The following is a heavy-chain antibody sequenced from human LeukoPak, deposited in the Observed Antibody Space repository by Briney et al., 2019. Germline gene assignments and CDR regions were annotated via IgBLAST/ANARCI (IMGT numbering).Heavy chain of an antibody. CDR3: ARGDYVVTGVDY. Sequence: GGSLRLSCAASGFTFSNYAMSWVRQAPGKGLEWVSSINPTSGSTYYADSVKGRFTISGDNSKNTLYLQMNSLRAEDTAVYYCARGDYVVTGVDYWGQGTLVTVSS. CDR1: GFTFSNYA. D-gene: IGHD2-21*02. J-gene: IGHJ4*02. V-gene: IGHV3-23*01. CDR2: INPTSGST.